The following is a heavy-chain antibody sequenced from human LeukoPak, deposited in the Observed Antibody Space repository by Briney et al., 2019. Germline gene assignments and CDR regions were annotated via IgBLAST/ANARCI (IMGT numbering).Heavy chain of an antibody. J-gene: IGHJ4*02. Sequence: ASVKVSCKTSGYTFTGYYIHWVRQAPGQGLEWMGWINPNSGGTNYAQKFQGRVTMTRDTSTSTVYMELSSLRSEDTAVYYCARDQLSGSYFGYFDYWGQGTLVTVSS. CDR1: GYTFTGYY. CDR3: ARDQLSGSYFGYFDY. V-gene: IGHV1-2*02. D-gene: IGHD1-26*01. CDR2: INPNSGGT.